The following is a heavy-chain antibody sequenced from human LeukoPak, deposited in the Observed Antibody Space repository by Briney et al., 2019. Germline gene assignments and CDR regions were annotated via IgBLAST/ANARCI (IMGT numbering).Heavy chain of an antibody. Sequence: GGSLRLSCAASGFTFSNYGMHWVRQAPGKGLEWVAFIRYDEDNKYYADSVKGRFTISRDNSNNTLYLQMNSLRAEDTAVYYCARTPPMIVAYMDVWGKGTTVTVSS. D-gene: IGHD3-22*01. CDR2: IRYDEDNK. CDR3: ARTPPMIVAYMDV. J-gene: IGHJ6*03. V-gene: IGHV3-30*02. CDR1: GFTFSNYG.